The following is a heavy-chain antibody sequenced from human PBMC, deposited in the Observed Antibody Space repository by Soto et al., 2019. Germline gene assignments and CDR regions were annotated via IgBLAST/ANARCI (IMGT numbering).Heavy chain of an antibody. CDR1: GYTFTSYA. V-gene: IGHV1-3*01. D-gene: IGHD2-8*01. CDR2: INAGNGNT. CDR3: ARDAHGPSNPLDV. J-gene: IGHJ6*02. Sequence: QVQLVQSGAEVKKPGASVKVSCKASGYTFTSYAMHWVRQAPGQRLEWMGWINAGNGNTKYSQKFQGRVTITRDTSARTAYMELSSLRSEDTAVYYSARDAHGPSNPLDVWCQWPTVTVSS.